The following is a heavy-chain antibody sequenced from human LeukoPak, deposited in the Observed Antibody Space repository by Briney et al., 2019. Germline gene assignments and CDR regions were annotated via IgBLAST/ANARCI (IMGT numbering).Heavy chain of an antibody. CDR3: ARDPSGRAAAGRGDY. CDR1: GFTFSNYA. CDR2: FGTRSSSI. Sequence: GGSLRLSCAASGFTFSNYAMNWVRQAPGKGLEWISSFGTRSSSIYYAHSVTGRFIVSRDNAKNSLFLQMNSLRAEDTAVYYCARDPSGRAAAGRGDYWGQGTLVTVSS. J-gene: IGHJ4*02. V-gene: IGHV3-21*01. D-gene: IGHD6-13*01.